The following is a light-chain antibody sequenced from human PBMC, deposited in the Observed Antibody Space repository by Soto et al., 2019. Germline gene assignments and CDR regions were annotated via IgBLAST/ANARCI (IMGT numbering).Light chain of an antibody. Sequence: EIVTTQSPATLSVSPGERATLSCRASQSVTSSLAWYQQRPGQAPRLLIYGASTRATGIPARFSGSGSGTEFTLTISSLQSEDFAVYYCQQYNNWPLTFGGGTKVEIK. CDR3: QQYNNWPLT. CDR1: QSVTSS. V-gene: IGKV3-15*01. CDR2: GAS. J-gene: IGKJ4*01.